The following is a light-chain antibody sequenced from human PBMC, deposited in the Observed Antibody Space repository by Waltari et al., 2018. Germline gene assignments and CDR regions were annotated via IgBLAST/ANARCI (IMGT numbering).Light chain of an antibody. CDR3: QQYGSSPWT. Sequence: ELVLTQSPGTLSLFPGERATLSCRASQSVSSSYLAWYQQKPGQAPRVLIHGASNRATGIPDRFSGSGSGTDFTLTISRLEPEDFAVYYCQQYGSSPWTFGQGTKVEIK. J-gene: IGKJ1*01. V-gene: IGKV3-20*01. CDR2: GAS. CDR1: QSVSSSY.